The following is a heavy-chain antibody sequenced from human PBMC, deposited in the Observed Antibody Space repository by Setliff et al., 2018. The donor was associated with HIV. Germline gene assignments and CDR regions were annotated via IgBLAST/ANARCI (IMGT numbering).Heavy chain of an antibody. CDR2: YYNGGT. J-gene: IGHJ3*02. CDR3: ARKEKGGAFDI. Sequence: PSETLSLTCTVSGASTNSHYWNWVRQSPAKGLEWIGYYYNGGTSYNPSLQSRVTISVDTPKNQFSLHLNSVTAADTAVYYCARKEKGGAFDIWGLGTLVTVSS. CDR1: GASTNSHY. V-gene: IGHV4-59*11.